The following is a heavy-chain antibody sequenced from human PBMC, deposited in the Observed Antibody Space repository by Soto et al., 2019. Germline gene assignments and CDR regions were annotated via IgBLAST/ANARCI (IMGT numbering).Heavy chain of an antibody. V-gene: IGHV3-7*01. CDR1: QFTFSNYW. CDR2: INQDGSEK. J-gene: IGHJ6*02. CDR3: ARASPGMDV. Sequence: PGGSLRLSCAGSQFTFSNYWMNWVRQAPGKGLEWVANINQDGSEKYYVDSVKGRFTISRDIAKNSLFLQMNSLRADDTAVYYCARASPGMDVWGQGTKVTVYS.